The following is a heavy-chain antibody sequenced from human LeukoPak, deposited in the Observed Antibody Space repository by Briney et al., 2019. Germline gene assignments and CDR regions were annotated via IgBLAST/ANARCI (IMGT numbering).Heavy chain of an antibody. J-gene: IGHJ5*02. CDR3: ARGSPSEP. V-gene: IGHV4-59*01. Sequence: PSETLSLTCTVSGGSISSYCWSWIRQPPGKGLEWIGYIYYSGSTNYNPSLKSRVTISVDTSNNQFSLKLSSVTAADTAVYYCARGSPSEPWGHGTLVTVSS. CDR1: GGSISSYC. CDR2: IYYSGST.